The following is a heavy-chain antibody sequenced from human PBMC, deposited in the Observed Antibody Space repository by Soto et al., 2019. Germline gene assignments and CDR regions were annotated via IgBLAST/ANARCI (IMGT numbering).Heavy chain of an antibody. CDR3: ARSGLSRPYSASRWFDL. CDR2: ISSSSYI. J-gene: IGHJ5*02. D-gene: IGHD3-22*01. Sequence: GVSLRLSCAASGFTFSSYSMNWFRQAPGKGLEWVSSISSSSYIYYADSVKGRFTISRDNAKNSLYLQMNSLRAEDTAVYYCARSGLSRPYSASRWFDLWGHGNLVTVFS. CDR1: GFTFSSYS. V-gene: IGHV3-21*01.